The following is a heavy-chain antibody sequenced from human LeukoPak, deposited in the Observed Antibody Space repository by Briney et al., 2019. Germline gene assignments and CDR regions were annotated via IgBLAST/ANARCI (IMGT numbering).Heavy chain of an antibody. CDR1: GYTFTDYY. Sequence: GATVKISCKASGYTFTDYYMHWVQQAPGKGLEWMGRVDPEDGETIYAEKFQGRVTITADTSTDTACMELSSLRSEDTAVYYCATLPDYNGAFDAFDIWGQGTMVTVSS. D-gene: IGHD4-11*01. V-gene: IGHV1-69-2*01. CDR2: VDPEDGET. CDR3: ATLPDYNGAFDAFDI. J-gene: IGHJ3*02.